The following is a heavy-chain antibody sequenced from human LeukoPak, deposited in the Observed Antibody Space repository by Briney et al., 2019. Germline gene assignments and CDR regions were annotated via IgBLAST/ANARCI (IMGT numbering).Heavy chain of an antibody. V-gene: IGHV3-30*03. J-gene: IGHJ4*02. CDR2: ISYDGSNK. Sequence: GGSLRLSCAASGFTFSSYGMHWVRQAPGKGLEWVAVISYDGSNKYYADSVKGRFTISRDSSTLYLQMNSLRTDDTAVYYCARGSVGTPPPFDYWGQGTLVTVSS. D-gene: IGHD2-15*01. CDR3: ARGSVGTPPPFDY. CDR1: GFTFSSYG.